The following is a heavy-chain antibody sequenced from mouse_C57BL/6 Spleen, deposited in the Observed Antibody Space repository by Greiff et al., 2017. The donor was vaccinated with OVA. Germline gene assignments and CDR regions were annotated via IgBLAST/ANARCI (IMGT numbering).Heavy chain of an antibody. V-gene: IGHV1-80*01. D-gene: IGHD2-1*01. Sequence: QVHVKQSGAELVKPGASVKISCKASGYAFSSYWMNWVKQRPGKGLEWIGQIYPGDGDTNYNGKFKGKATLTADKSSSTAYMQLSSLTSEDSAVYFCARYEDGNYDAMDYWGQGTSVTVSS. CDR1: GYAFSSYW. CDR2: IYPGDGDT. CDR3: ARYEDGNYDAMDY. J-gene: IGHJ4*01.